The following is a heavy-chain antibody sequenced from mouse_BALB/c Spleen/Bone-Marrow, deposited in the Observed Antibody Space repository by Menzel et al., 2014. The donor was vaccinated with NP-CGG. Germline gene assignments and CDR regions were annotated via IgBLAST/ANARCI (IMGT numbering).Heavy chain of an antibody. CDR2: ISSGSSNI. D-gene: IGHD4-1*01. CDR1: GFTFSSLG. V-gene: IGHV5-17*02. CDR3: TRGGNWDDFDY. J-gene: IGHJ2*01. Sequence: EVKLMESGGGLVQPGGSRKLSCAASGFTFSSLGMHWVRQAPEKGLEWVAYISSGSSNIYYEDTVKGRFTISRDNPKNTLFLQMTSLRSEDTAMYYCTRGGNWDDFDYWGQGTPLPVSS.